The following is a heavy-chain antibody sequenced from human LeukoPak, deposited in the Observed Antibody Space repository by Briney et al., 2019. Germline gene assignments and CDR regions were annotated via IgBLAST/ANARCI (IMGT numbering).Heavy chain of an antibody. CDR1: GGSISTYY. V-gene: IGHV4-59*08. J-gene: IGHJ4*02. Sequence: SETLSLTCTVSGGSISTYYWNWIRQPPGKGLEWIGYIYYSGSTNYNPSLTGRVTISVDTSKNQFSLKLSSVTAADTAVYYCAWKYYYDSSGYFYVDQWGQGILVTVSS. CDR2: IYYSGST. D-gene: IGHD3-22*01. CDR3: AWKYYYDSSGYFYVDQ.